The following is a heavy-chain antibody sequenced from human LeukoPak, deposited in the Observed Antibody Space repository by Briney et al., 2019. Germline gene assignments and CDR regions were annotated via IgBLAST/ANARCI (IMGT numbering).Heavy chain of an antibody. V-gene: IGHV1-8*01. D-gene: IGHD3-10*01. CDR1: GYTFTSYD. Sequence: ASVKVSCKASGYTFTSYDINWVRQATGQGLEWMGWMNPNSGNTGYAQKFQGRVTMTRNTSISTAYMELSSQRSEDTAVYYCARRTYYYGSGSYLFDYWGQGTLVTVSS. CDR3: ARRTYYYGSGSYLFDY. CDR2: MNPNSGNT. J-gene: IGHJ4*02.